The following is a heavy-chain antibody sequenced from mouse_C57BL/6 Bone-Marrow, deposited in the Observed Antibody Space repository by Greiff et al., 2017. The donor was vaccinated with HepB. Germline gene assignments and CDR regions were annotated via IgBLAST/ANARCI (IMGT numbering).Heavy chain of an antibody. Sequence: VQLKESGPELVKPGASVKISCKASGYSFTDYNMNWVKQSNGKSLEWIGVINPNYGTTSYNQKFKGKATLTVDQSSSTAYMQLNSLTSKDSAVYYFAQHYGSSCACFAYWGQGTLVTVSA. V-gene: IGHV1-39*01. CDR3: AQHYGSSCACFAY. CDR2: INPNYGTT. CDR1: GYSFTDYN. D-gene: IGHD1-1*01. J-gene: IGHJ3*01.